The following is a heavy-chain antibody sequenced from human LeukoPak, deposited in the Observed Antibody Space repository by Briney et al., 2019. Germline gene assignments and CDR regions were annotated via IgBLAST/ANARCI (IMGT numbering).Heavy chain of an antibody. CDR1: GFTFSSYW. Sequence: PGGSLRLSCAASGFTFSSYWMHWVRQAPGKGLVWVSRINSDGSSTSYADSVKGRFTISRDNAKNTLYLQMNSLRAEDTAVYYCARDPRGHDFWSASGGYWGQGTLVTVSS. D-gene: IGHD3-3*01. CDR2: INSDGSST. J-gene: IGHJ4*02. CDR3: ARDPRGHDFWSASGGY. V-gene: IGHV3-74*01.